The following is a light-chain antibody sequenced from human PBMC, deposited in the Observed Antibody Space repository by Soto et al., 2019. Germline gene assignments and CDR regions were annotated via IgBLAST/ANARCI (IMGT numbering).Light chain of an antibody. CDR1: SSNIGSNY. CDR3: AAGDDSLSGVV. Sequence: QSVLTQPPSASGTPGQRVTLSCSGSSSNIGSNYVYWYQQLPGTAPKLLIYRNNQRPSGVPDRFSGSKSGTSASLAIGGLRAEDEADYYCAAGDDSLSGVVFGGGTKRTVL. CDR2: RNN. J-gene: IGLJ3*02. V-gene: IGLV1-47*01.